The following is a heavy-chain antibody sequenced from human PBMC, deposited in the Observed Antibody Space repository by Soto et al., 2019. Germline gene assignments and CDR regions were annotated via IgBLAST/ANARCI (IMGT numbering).Heavy chain of an antibody. CDR1: GFSLSTSGVG. CDR2: IYWNDDK. Sequence: SGPTLVNPTQTLTLTCTFSGFSLSTSGVGVGWTRQPPGKALEWLALIYWNDDKRYSPSLKSRLTITKDTSKNQVVLTMTNMDPVDTATYYCAHRGSSWYGDYYYGMDVWGQGTTVTVSS. V-gene: IGHV2-5*01. D-gene: IGHD6-13*01. CDR3: AHRGSSWYGDYYYGMDV. J-gene: IGHJ6*02.